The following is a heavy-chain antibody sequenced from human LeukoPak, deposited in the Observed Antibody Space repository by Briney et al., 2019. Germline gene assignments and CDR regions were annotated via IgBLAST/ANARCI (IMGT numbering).Heavy chain of an antibody. CDR1: GFTVSSNY. Sequence: GGSLRLSCAASGFTVSSNYMSWVRQAPGKGLEWVSSITSSSSYIYYADSVKGRFTISRDNSKNTLYLQMNSLRAEDTAVYYCARDAYSSGWYSFYFDYWGQGTLVTVSS. D-gene: IGHD6-19*01. CDR3: ARDAYSSGWYSFYFDY. V-gene: IGHV3-21*01. CDR2: ITSSSSYI. J-gene: IGHJ4*02.